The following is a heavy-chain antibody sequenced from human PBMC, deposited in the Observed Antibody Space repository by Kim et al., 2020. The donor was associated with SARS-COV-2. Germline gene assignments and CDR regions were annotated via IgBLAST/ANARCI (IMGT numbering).Heavy chain of an antibody. Sequence: YAQKFQGRVTMTRDTSTSTVYMELSSLRSEDTAVYYCASIGRSGDQYFDLWGRGTLVTVSS. V-gene: IGHV1-46*01. D-gene: IGHD3-10*01. CDR3: ASIGRSGDQYFDL. J-gene: IGHJ2*01.